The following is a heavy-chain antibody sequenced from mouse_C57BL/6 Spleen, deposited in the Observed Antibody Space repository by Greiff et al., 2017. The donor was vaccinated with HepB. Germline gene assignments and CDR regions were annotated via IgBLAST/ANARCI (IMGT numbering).Heavy chain of an antibody. CDR3: ARWYYGSSYEDYAMDY. CDR1: GYAFSSSW. V-gene: IGHV1-82*01. J-gene: IGHJ4*01. D-gene: IGHD1-1*01. Sequence: VQLQQSGPELVKPGASVKISCKASGYAFSSSWMNWVKQRPGKGLEWIGRIYPGDGDTNYNGKFKGKATLTADKSSSTAYMQLSSLTSEDSAVYFCARWYYGSSYEDYAMDYWGQGTSVTVSS. CDR2: IYPGDGDT.